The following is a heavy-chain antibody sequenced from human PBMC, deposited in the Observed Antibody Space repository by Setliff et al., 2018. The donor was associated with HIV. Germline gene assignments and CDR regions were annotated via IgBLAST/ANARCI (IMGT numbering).Heavy chain of an antibody. CDR3: ARGHGVYSGSYLAVYFDY. V-gene: IGHV4-34*01. J-gene: IGHJ4*02. CDR2: INHSGST. Sequence: SETLSLTCAVYGGSFSGYYWSWIRQPPGKGLEWIGEINHSGSTNYKPSLKSRVTISVDMSKDQVSLKVSSVTAADTAVYYCARGHGVYSGSYLAVYFDYWGQGTLVTVSS. CDR1: GGSFSGYY. D-gene: IGHD1-26*01.